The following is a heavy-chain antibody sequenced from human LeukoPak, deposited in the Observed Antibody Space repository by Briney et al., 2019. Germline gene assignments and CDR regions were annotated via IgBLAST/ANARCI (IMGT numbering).Heavy chain of an antibody. CDR3: ARDPTWFDP. CDR1: GFTFSSYT. J-gene: IGHJ5*02. Sequence: GGSLRLSCAASGFTFSSYTMNWVRQAPGKGLEWVSSIGSGSSYTYYADSVKGRFTISRDNAKNSLFLQMNSLRAEDTAVYYCARDPTWFDPWGQGTLVTVSS. V-gene: IGHV3-21*01. CDR2: IGSGSSYT.